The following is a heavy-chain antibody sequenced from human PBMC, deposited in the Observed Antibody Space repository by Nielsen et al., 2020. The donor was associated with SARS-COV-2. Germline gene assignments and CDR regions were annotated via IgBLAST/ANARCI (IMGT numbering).Heavy chain of an antibody. D-gene: IGHD1-26*01. J-gene: IGHJ4*02. CDR2: ISKDGSYQ. CDR1: GFTFSSFG. Sequence: GESLKISCAVSGFTFSSFGMHWVRQAPGKGLAWVGFISKDGSYQLYADSVKGRFTISRDNSKNTVYLQMNSLRDEDTAVYYCARTPGAYFDYWGQGTLVTVSS. CDR3: ARTPGAYFDY. V-gene: IGHV3-30*03.